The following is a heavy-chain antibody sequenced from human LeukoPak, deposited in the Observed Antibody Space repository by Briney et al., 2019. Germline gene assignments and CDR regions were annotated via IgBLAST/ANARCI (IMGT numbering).Heavy chain of an antibody. CDR3: AKDRGDYYDSSGYLTPWDY. CDR2: ISGSGGST. Sequence: GGSLRLSCAASGFTFSSYAMSWVRQAPGKGLEWVSAISGSGGSTYYADSVKGRFTISRDNSKNTLYLQMNSLRAEDTAVYYCAKDRGDYYDSSGYLTPWDYWGQGTLVTVSS. D-gene: IGHD3-22*01. V-gene: IGHV3-23*01. CDR1: GFTFSSYA. J-gene: IGHJ4*02.